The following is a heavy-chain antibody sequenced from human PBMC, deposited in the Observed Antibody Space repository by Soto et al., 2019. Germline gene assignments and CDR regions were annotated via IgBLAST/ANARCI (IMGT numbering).Heavy chain of an antibody. J-gene: IGHJ4*02. D-gene: IGHD1-26*01. CDR2: ISGSGGST. CDR3: AKSALVAGGYNFDY. CDR1: GFTFSSYA. V-gene: IGHV3-23*01. Sequence: GGSLKLSCAASGFTFSSYAMTWVRQAPGKGLEWVSVISGSGGSTYYADSVKGRFTISRDNSMSTLFLQMNSLRAEDTAVYYCAKSALVAGGYNFDYWGQGTLVTVSS.